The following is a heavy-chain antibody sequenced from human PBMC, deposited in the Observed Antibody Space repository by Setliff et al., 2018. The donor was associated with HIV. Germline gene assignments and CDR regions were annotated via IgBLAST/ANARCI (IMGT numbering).Heavy chain of an antibody. V-gene: IGHV1-69*13. CDR3: ARERITMIRGVNGDY. D-gene: IGHD3-10*01. CDR2: IVPIFGTT. Sequence: SVKVSCKASGGSFSSYAITWVRQAPGQRLEWMGGIVPIFGTTNYAQKFQGRVTITADESTSTAYMELSSLRSEDTAVYFCARERITMIRGVNGDYWGQGTLVTVSS. J-gene: IGHJ4*02. CDR1: GGSFSSYA.